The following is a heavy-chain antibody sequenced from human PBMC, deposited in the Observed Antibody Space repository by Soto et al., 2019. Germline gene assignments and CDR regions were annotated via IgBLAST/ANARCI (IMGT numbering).Heavy chain of an antibody. CDR2: IKQDGSEK. J-gene: IGHJ4*02. D-gene: IGHD2-8*01. V-gene: IGHV3-7*01. CDR1: GFTFSSYW. Sequence: PGGSLRLSCAASGFTFSSYWMSWVRQAPGKGLEWVANIKQDGSEKYYVDSVKGRFTISRDNAKNSLYLQMNSLRAEDTAVYYCARTRTNGVPEYYFDYWGQGTLVTVSS. CDR3: ARTRTNGVPEYYFDY.